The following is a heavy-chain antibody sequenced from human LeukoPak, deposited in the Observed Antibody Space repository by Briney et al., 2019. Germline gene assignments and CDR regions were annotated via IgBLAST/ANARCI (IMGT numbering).Heavy chain of an antibody. J-gene: IGHJ4*02. Sequence: ASVKVSCKASGYTFTGYYMHWVRQATGQGLEWMGWINPNSGGTNYAQKFQGRVTMTEDTSTDTAYMELSSLRSEDTAVYYCATGVVVPAASFDYWGQGTLVTVSS. CDR3: ATGVVVPAASFDY. CDR2: INPNSGGT. D-gene: IGHD2-2*01. CDR1: GYTFTGYY. V-gene: IGHV1-2*02.